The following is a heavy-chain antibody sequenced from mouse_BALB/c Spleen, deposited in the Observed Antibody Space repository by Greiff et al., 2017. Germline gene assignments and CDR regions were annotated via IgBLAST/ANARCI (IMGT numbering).Heavy chain of an antibody. CDR1: GYTFTSYW. CDR3: ARYYGYGYWYFDV. V-gene: IGHV1-7*01. D-gene: IGHD1-2*01. CDR2: INPSTGYT. Sequence: VKLQESGAELAKPGASVKMSCKASGYTFTSYWMHWVKQRPGQGLEWIGYINPSTGYTEYNQKFKDKATLTADKSSSTAYMQLSSLTSEDSAVYYCARYYGYGYWYFDVWGAGTTVTVSS. J-gene: IGHJ1*01.